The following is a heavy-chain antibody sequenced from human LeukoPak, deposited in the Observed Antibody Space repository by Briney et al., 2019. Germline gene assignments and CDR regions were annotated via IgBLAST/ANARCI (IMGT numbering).Heavy chain of an antibody. D-gene: IGHD6-13*01. Sequence: ASVKVSCKSFGYTFTSNYMHWVRQAPGQGPEWMGVISPSGASTTYAQKFQGRVTITADKSTSTAYMELSSLRSEDTAVYYCARDRSSSWPPELSPDNWFDPWGQGTLVTVSS. V-gene: IGHV1-46*01. J-gene: IGHJ5*02. CDR2: ISPSGAST. CDR1: GYTFTSNY. CDR3: ARDRSSSWPPELSPDNWFDP.